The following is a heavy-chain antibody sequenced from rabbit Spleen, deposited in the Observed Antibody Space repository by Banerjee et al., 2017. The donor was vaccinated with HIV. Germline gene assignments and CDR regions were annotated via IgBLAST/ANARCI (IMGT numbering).Heavy chain of an antibody. CDR3: ARGYVTSGGSRLDL. CDR1: GFSFSSGYY. J-gene: IGHJ3*01. V-gene: IGHV1S40*01. CDR2: IGTGSGST. Sequence: QQLVESGGGLVKPGASLTLTCKASGFSFSSGYYISWVRQAPGKGLEWIGCIGTGSGSTYYASWAKGRFTMSKTSSITVTLQMTSLTAADTATYFCARGYVTSGGSRLDLWGQGTLVTVS. D-gene: IGHD1-1*01.